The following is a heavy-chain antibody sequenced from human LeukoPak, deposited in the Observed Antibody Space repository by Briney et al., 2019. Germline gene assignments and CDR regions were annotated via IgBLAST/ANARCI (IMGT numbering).Heavy chain of an antibody. CDR1: GGSISSSSYY. D-gene: IGHD6-19*01. CDR3: ARSYSSGWYLT. Sequence: SETLSLTCTVSGGSISSSSYYWGWIRQPPGKGLEWIGSIYYSGSTYYNPSLKSRVTISVDTSKNQFSLKLSSVTAADTAVYYCARSYSSGWYLTWGQGTLVTVSS. J-gene: IGHJ5*02. V-gene: IGHV4-39*01. CDR2: IYYSGST.